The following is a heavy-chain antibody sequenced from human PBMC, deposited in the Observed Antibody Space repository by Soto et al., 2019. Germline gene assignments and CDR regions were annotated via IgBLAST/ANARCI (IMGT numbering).Heavy chain of an antibody. CDR3: AREIVTAGGNNYFDP. CDR2: VYHTGDT. CDR1: GGTVASSHW. J-gene: IGHJ5*02. V-gene: IGHV4-4*02. Sequence: PSETPSLTCGVSGGTVASSHWWSWVRQSPGRGLEWIGNVYHTGDTNFNPSLQSRVTFSVDKSNNQFSLRLTSVTAADTAVYFCAREIVTAGGNNYFDPWGPGTLVTVSS. D-gene: IGHD2-21*02.